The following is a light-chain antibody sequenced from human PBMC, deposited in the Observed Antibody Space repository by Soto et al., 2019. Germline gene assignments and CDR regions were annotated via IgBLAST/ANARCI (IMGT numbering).Light chain of an antibody. CDR1: SSDVGGYNY. CDR2: EVS. V-gene: IGLV2-23*02. J-gene: IGLJ1*01. Sequence: QSVLTQPASVSGSPGQSITISCTGTSSDVGGYNYVSWYQQHPGKAPKLMIYEVSNRPSGVSNRFSGPKSGNTASLTISGLQAEDEADYYCFSYAGGSTFVFGTGTKVTVL. CDR3: FSYAGGSTFV.